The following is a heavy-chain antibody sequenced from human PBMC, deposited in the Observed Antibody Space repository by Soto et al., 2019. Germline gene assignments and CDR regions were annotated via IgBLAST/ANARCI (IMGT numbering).Heavy chain of an antibody. CDR3: ASNGYSYGYSIPYYYYYGMDV. CDR2: ISSSGSTI. Sequence: GGSVRLSCAASGFTFSSYEMNWVRQAPGKGLEWVSYISSSGSTIYYADSVKGRFTISRDNAKNSLYLQMNSLRAEDTAVYYCASNGYSYGYSIPYYYYYGMDVWGQGTTVTVSS. V-gene: IGHV3-48*03. J-gene: IGHJ6*02. D-gene: IGHD5-18*01. CDR1: GFTFSSYE.